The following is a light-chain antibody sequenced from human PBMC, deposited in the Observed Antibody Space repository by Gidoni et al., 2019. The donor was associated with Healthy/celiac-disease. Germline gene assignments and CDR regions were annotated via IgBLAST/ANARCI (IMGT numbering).Light chain of an antibody. CDR2: AAS. Sequence: DIQLTQSPSFLSASGGDRVTITCRASQGISSYLAWYQQQPGEAPKLLIYAASTLQSGVPSRFSGSGSGTEFTLTISSLQPEDFATYYCQQLNSYPPFGGGTKVEIK. CDR3: QQLNSYPP. CDR1: QGISSY. V-gene: IGKV1-9*01. J-gene: IGKJ4*01.